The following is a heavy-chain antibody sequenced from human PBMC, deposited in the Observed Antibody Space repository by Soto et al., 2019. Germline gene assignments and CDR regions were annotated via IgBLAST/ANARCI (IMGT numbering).Heavy chain of an antibody. CDR3: ARSTTGDHAFDI. V-gene: IGHV4-31*03. Sequence: SETLSLTCTVSGGSISSGGYYWSWIRQHPGKGLEWIGYIYYSGSTYYNPSLKSRVTISVDTSKNQFSLKLSSVTAADTAVYYCARSTTGDHAFDIWGQGTMVTVSS. D-gene: IGHD7-27*01. CDR1: GGSISSGGYY. CDR2: IYYSGST. J-gene: IGHJ3*02.